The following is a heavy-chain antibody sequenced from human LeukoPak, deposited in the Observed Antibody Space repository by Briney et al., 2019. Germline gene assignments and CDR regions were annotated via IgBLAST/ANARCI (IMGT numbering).Heavy chain of an antibody. CDR2: TNPNTGNT. CDR1: GYTFGTYD. Sequence: ASVKASCKASGYTFGTYDINWVRQATGQGLEWMGWTNPNTGNTGYAQKFQGRVTISSNSAITTAYLELSSLRSEDTAVYFCARVLGGGNSIHFDYWGQGTLVTVPS. CDR3: ARVLGGGNSIHFDY. V-gene: IGHV1-8*03. J-gene: IGHJ4*02. D-gene: IGHD4-23*01.